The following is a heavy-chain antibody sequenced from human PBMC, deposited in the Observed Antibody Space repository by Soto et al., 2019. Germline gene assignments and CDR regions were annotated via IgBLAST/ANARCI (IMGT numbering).Heavy chain of an antibody. V-gene: IGHV4-59*01. D-gene: IGHD3-10*01. CDR2: IYYSGST. CDR1: GGSISSYF. J-gene: IGHJ2*01. Sequence: SETLSLTCTVSGGSISSYFWSWIRQPPGKGLEWIGYIYYSGSTNYNPSLKSRVTISVDTSKNQFSLKLSSVTAADTAVYYCARSRGRSNNWYFDLWGRGTLVTVS. CDR3: ARSRGRSNNWYFDL.